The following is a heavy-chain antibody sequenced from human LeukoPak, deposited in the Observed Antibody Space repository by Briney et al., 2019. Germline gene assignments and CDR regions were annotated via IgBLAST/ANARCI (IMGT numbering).Heavy chain of an antibody. Sequence: SETLSLTCTVSGGSISSYYWSWIRQPPGKGLEWLGYIYYSGSTNYNPSLKSRVTISVDTSKNQFSLKLSSVTAADTAVYYCAREGFGELGIDYWGQGTLVTVSS. D-gene: IGHD3-10*01. CDR3: AREGFGELGIDY. CDR2: IYYSGST. V-gene: IGHV4-59*01. J-gene: IGHJ4*02. CDR1: GGSISSYY.